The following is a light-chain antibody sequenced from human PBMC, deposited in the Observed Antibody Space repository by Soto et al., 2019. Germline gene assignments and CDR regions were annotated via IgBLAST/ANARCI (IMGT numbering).Light chain of an antibody. Sequence: DIQMTQSPSTLSASVGDRVTITCRASQSIVTGLAWYQQKPGKAPKLLFNNASSLESGVPSRFCGSGSGTEFTLTISSRQPADFATYYCQQYNSYSPWTFGQGTKVEIK. CDR1: QSIVTG. CDR2: NAS. J-gene: IGKJ1*01. V-gene: IGKV1-5*01. CDR3: QQYNSYSPWT.